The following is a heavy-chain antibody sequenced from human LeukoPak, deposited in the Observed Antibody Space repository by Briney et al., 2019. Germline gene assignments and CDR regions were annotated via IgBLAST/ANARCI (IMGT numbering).Heavy chain of an antibody. J-gene: IGHJ4*02. CDR2: MRNKDNDYTT. D-gene: IGHD5-12*01. CDR3: TRVASGYPFDS. CDR1: GFTFSGSA. V-gene: IGHV3-73*01. Sequence: PGGSLRLSCAASGFTFSGSATHWVRQASGKGLEGVGRMRNKDNDYTTTYAAAVKGRFTISRDDSQNTAYLQMNSLKTEDTAVYYCTRVASGYPFDSWGQGTLVTVPS.